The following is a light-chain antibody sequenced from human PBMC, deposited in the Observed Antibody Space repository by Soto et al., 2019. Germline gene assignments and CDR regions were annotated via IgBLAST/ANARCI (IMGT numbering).Light chain of an antibody. CDR3: QVWDSGSDHRV. CDR1: NIGSKS. J-gene: IGLJ3*02. Sequence: SYELTQPPSVSVAPGQTARITCGGNNIGSKSVHWYQQKPGQAPVLVVYDDSDRPSGIPERFSGSNSGNTATLTISTVEAGDEADYYCQVWDSGSDHRVFGGGTKLTVL. CDR2: DDS. V-gene: IGLV3-21*02.